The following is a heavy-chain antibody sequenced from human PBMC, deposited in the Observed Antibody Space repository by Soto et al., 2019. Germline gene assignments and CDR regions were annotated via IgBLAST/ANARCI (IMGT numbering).Heavy chain of an antibody. D-gene: IGHD2-2*01. CDR3: ALQDIVVVPAAMRPIDY. J-gene: IGHJ4*02. CDR2: ISYDGSNK. CDR1: GFTFSSYG. V-gene: IGHV3-30*03. Sequence: ESGGGVVQPGRSLRLSCAASGFTFSSYGMHWVRQAPGKGLEWVAVISYDGSNKYYADSVKGRFTISRDNSKNTLYLQMNSLRAEDTAVYYCALQDIVVVPAAMRPIDYWGQGTLVTVSS.